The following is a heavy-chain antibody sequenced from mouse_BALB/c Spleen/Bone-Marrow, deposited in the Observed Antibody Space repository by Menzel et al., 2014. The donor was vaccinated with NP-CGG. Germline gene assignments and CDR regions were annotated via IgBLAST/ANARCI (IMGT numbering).Heavy chain of an antibody. CDR3: ARPGGNYVLYAMDY. CDR2: INPYNDGT. V-gene: IGHV1-14*01. D-gene: IGHD2-1*01. CDR1: GYTFTSYV. Sequence: EVQLQKSGPELVKPGASVKMSCKASGYTFTSYVMHWVKQKPGQGLEWIGYINPYNDGTKYNEKFKGKATLTSDKSSSTAYMELSSLTSEDSAVYYCARPGGNYVLYAMDYWGQGTSVTVSS. J-gene: IGHJ4*01.